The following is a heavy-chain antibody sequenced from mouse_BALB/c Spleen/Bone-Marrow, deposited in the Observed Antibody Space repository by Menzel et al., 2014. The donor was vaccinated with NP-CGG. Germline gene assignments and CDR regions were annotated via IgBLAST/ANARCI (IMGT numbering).Heavy chain of an antibody. J-gene: IGHJ1*01. V-gene: IGHV1-39*01. CDR3: ARSRYDGTYWYFDV. CDR2: IDPHYGGT. D-gene: IGHD2-14*01. Sequence: LEESGPELEKPGASVKISCKASGYSFTGYNMNWVKQSNGKSLEWIGNIDPHYGGTSYNQKFKDKATLTVDKSSNTAYMQLKSLTSEDSAVYYCARSRYDGTYWYFDVWGAGTTVTVSS. CDR1: GYSFTGYN.